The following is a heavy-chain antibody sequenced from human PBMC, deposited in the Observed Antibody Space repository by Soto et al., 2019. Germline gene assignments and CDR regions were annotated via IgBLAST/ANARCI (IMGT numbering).Heavy chain of an antibody. Sequence: QLQLQESGPGLVKPSETLSLTCTVSGGSISSSSYYWGWIRQPPGKGLEWIGSIYYSGSTYYNPSLKSRVTISVDTSKNQFSLKLSSVTAADTAVYYCARRIRYRSSTSCYAGGYWFDPWGQGTLVTVSS. CDR3: ARRIRYRSSTSCYAGGYWFDP. CDR2: IYYSGST. D-gene: IGHD2-2*01. J-gene: IGHJ5*02. CDR1: GGSISSSSYY. V-gene: IGHV4-39*01.